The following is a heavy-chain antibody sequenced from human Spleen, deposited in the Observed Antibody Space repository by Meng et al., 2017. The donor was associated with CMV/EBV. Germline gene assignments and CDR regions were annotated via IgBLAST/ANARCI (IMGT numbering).Heavy chain of an antibody. J-gene: IGHJ4*02. CDR1: GYNFSNYE. Sequence: ASVKVSCKASGYNFSNYEITWVRQAPGQGLEWMGWISPYSGNRNYPRRFQGRVAMTTDTSTSTAYMELRSLRSDDTAVYFCARESDGTQWLVLWGQGTLVTVSS. D-gene: IGHD6-19*01. V-gene: IGHV1-18*01. CDR3: ARESDGTQWLVL. CDR2: ISPYSGNR.